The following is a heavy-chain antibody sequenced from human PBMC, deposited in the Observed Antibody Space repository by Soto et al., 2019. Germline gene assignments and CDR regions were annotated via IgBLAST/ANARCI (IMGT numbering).Heavy chain of an antibody. CDR2: IYYSAST. CDR3: ARGPLLPTVGYNWFDP. D-gene: IGHD4-17*01. V-gene: IGHV4-59*01. Sequence: SETLSLTCTVSGGSISSYYWSWIRQPPGKGLEWIGYIYYSASTNYNPSLKSRVTISVDTSKNQFSLKLSSVTAADTAVYYCARGPLLPTVGYNWFDPWGQGTLVTVSS. J-gene: IGHJ5*02. CDR1: GGSISSYY.